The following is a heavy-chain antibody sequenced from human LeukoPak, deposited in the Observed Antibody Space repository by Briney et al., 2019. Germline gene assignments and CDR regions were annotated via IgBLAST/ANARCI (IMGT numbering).Heavy chain of an antibody. CDR3: ARVGGAYHFDY. V-gene: IGHV4-4*07. J-gene: IGHJ4*02. CDR2: IYTSGST. D-gene: IGHD1-26*01. CDR1: GGSISADY. Sequence: SETLSLTCSVSGGSISADYWIWIRQPAGKGLEWIGRIYTSGSTNYNPSLKSRVTISMDTSKNQFSLKLTSVTAADTAVYYCARVGGAYHFDYWGQGALVTVSS.